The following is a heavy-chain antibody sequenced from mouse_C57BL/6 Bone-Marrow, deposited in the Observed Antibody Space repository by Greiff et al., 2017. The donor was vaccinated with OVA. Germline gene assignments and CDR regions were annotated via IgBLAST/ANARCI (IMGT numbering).Heavy chain of an antibody. Sequence: QVQLQQPGAELVMPAASVKLSCKASGYTFTSYWMHWVKQRPGQGLEWIGEIDPSDSYTNYNQKFKGKSTLTVDKSSSTAYMQLSSLTSEDSAVYYCARGGLRRNFDVWGTGTTVTVSS. CDR2: IDPSDSYT. J-gene: IGHJ1*03. CDR1: GYTFTSYW. V-gene: IGHV1-69*01. CDR3: ARGGLRRNFDV. D-gene: IGHD2-4*01.